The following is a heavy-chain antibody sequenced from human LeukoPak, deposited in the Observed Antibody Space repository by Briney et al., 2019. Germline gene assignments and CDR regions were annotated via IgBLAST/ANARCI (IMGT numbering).Heavy chain of an antibody. CDR3: ARDTGGSYDFWSGYPWTPDY. D-gene: IGHD3-3*01. CDR2: ISYDGSNK. Sequence: PGGSLRLSCAASGFTFSNYAMSWVRQAPGKGLEWVAVISYDGSNKYYADSVKGRFTISRDNSKNTLYLQMNSLRAEDTAVYYCARDTGGSYDFWSGYPWTPDYWGQGTLVTVSS. V-gene: IGHV3-30-3*01. J-gene: IGHJ4*02. CDR1: GFTFSNYA.